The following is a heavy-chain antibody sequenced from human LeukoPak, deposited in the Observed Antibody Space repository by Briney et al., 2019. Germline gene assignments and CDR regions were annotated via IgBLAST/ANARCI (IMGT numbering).Heavy chain of an antibody. Sequence: SETLSLTCTVSGGSISSYYWSWIRQPPGKGLEWIGYIYTSGSTNYNPSLKSRVTISVDTSKNQFSLKLSSVTAADTAVYFCARRSSGYYYGWGQGTLVTVSS. D-gene: IGHD3-22*01. CDR1: GGSISSYY. V-gene: IGHV4-4*09. CDR3: ARRSSGYYYG. CDR2: IYTSGST. J-gene: IGHJ4*02.